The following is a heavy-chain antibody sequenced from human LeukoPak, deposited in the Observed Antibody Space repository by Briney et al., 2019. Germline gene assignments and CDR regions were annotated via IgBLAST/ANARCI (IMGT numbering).Heavy chain of an antibody. D-gene: IGHD2-21*01. CDR2: NSSSGSTI. J-gene: IGHJ6*03. CDR3: ARGLDYYYYMDV. Sequence: GGSLRLSCAASGFTFSSYEMNWVRQAPGKGLEWVSYNSSSGSTIYYADSVKGRITISRDNAKNSLYLQMNSLRAEDTAVYYCARGLDYYYYMDVWGKGTTVTVSS. CDR1: GFTFSSYE. V-gene: IGHV3-48*03.